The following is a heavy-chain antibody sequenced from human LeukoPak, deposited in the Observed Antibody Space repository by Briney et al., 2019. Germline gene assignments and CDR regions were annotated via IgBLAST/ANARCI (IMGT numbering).Heavy chain of an antibody. D-gene: IGHD3-22*01. CDR3: ARGAYYYDSSDYYPVYSDYMDV. CDR2: VRNNANRYAT. CDR1: GFTFIDDY. J-gene: IGHJ6*03. Sequence: QAGGSLGLSCAASGFTFIDDYMDWVREARGKGQQWVGRVRNNANRYATEYAASVKGRFTISRDVLKNSLYLQMNSLKTEDTAVYYCARGAYYYDSSDYYPVYSDYMDVWGKGTTVTVSS. V-gene: IGHV3-72*01.